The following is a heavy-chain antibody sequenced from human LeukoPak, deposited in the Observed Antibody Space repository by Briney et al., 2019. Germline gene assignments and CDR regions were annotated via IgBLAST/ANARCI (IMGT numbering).Heavy chain of an antibody. CDR2: ISWNGGSI. D-gene: IGHD5-24*01. Sequence: PGGSLRLSCAASGFSFDDYGMHWVRQGPGKGLEWVSGISWNGGSIGYADSVKGRFTISRDNAKNSQYLQMNSLRGEDTALYYCAKDSGSVYNNGMDVWGQGTTVTVSS. CDR3: AKDSGSVYNNGMDV. J-gene: IGHJ6*02. V-gene: IGHV3-9*01. CDR1: GFSFDDYG.